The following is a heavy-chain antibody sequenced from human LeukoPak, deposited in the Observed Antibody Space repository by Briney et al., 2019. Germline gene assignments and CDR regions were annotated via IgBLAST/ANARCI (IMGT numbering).Heavy chain of an antibody. Sequence: SETLSLTCTVSGGSISGTYYWSWIRQLPGKGLEWIGYINYSGYTLYNPSLRSRVTISIDTSKNHFSLKVSSVTAADTAVYYCARDRGYSYGPFDYWGQGTLVTVSS. D-gene: IGHD5-18*01. CDR1: GGSISGTYY. V-gene: IGHV4-30-4*01. J-gene: IGHJ4*02. CDR3: ARDRGYSYGPFDY. CDR2: INYSGYT.